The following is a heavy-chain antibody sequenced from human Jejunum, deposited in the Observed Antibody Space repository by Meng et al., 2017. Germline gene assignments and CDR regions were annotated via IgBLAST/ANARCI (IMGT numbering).Heavy chain of an antibody. CDR3: VRDNYGPDY. CDR2: LHGDGSGP. CDR1: GFIFNNYQ. Sequence: VQLVESGGGLVQPGGSLRLSRAASGFIFNNYQMHWLRQAPGEGLVWVSRLHGDGSGPIYADSVKGRFTISRDNAKNTLDLQMNSLRLDDTAVYYCVRDNYGPDYWGQGTLVTVSS. J-gene: IGHJ4*02. D-gene: IGHD3-10*01. V-gene: IGHV3-74*01.